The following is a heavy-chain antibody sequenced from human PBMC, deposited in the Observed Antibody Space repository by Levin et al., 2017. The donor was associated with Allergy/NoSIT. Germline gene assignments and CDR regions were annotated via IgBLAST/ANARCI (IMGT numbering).Heavy chain of an antibody. CDR1: GGSFRSLT. CDR3: ETTNTAMVNDLVY. CDR2: IIPMFGAP. V-gene: IGHV1-69*01. J-gene: IGHJ4*02. Sequence: KISCKASGGSFRSLTLNWVRQAPGQGLEWIGGIIPMFGAPNFADKLQDRVTITADESTTTVYMQLSSLRFEDTAVYYCETTNTAMVNDLVYWGQGSLVTVSS. D-gene: IGHD5-18*01.